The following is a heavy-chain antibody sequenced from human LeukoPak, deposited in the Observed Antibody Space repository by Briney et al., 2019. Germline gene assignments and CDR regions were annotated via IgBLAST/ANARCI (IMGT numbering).Heavy chain of an antibody. Sequence: PSETLSLTCTVSGGSISSSSYYWGWIRQPPGKGLEWIGSIYYSGSTYYNPSLKSRVTISVDTSKNQFSLKLSSVTAADTAVYYCARRRGSTYYDFWSGSTPLDYWGQGTLVTVSS. V-gene: IGHV4-39*01. J-gene: IGHJ4*02. CDR1: GGSISSSSYY. CDR3: ARRRGSTYYDFWSGSTPLDY. D-gene: IGHD3-3*01. CDR2: IYYSGST.